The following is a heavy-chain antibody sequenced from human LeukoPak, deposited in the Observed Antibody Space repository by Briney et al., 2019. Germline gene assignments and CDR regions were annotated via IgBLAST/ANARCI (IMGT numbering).Heavy chain of an antibody. CDR3: ARDFWDSTGYYLDY. CDR2: ITAYGDGT. Sequence: GGSLRLSCAASGFTFDDHAMHWVRQAPGEGLEWVSLITAYGDGTYYADSVKGRFTISRDNNKKSLFLQMDSLRPEGTAFYYCARDFWDSTGYYLDYWGQGTLVAVSS. J-gene: IGHJ4*02. CDR1: GFTFDDHA. D-gene: IGHD3-22*01. V-gene: IGHV3-43*02.